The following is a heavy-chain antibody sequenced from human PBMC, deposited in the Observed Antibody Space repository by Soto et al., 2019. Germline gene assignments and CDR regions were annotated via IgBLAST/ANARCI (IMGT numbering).Heavy chain of an antibody. D-gene: IGHD3-10*01. CDR2: TYYRSRWYS. CDR1: GDSVSSSSVA. Sequence: PSQTLSLTCVISGDSVSSSSVAWNWVRQSPSRGLEWLGRTYYRSRWYSDFAVSVRGRIVINADTSKNQFSLQLNSVTPEDTAVYCCARSEEESYYYYDGLDVWGQGTTVTVSS. V-gene: IGHV6-1*01. J-gene: IGHJ6*02. CDR3: ARSEEESYYYYDGLDV.